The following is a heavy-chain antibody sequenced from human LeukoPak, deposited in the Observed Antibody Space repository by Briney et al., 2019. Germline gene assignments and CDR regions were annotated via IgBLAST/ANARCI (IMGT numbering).Heavy chain of an antibody. J-gene: IGHJ4*02. Sequence: ASVKVSCKASGYTFTSYDINWVRQATGQGLEWMGWINTNTGNPTYAQGFTGRFVFSLDTSVSTAYLQISSLKAEDTAVYYYARVAGRSGYYYDYWGQGTLVTVSS. V-gene: IGHV7-4-1*02. D-gene: IGHD3-3*01. CDR3: ARVAGRSGYYYDY. CDR1: GYTFTSYD. CDR2: INTNTGNP.